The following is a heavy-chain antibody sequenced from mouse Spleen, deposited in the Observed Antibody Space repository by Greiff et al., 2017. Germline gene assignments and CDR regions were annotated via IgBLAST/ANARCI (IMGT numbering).Heavy chain of an antibody. CDR2: INPYNGDT. J-gene: IGHJ4*01. CDR3: TRDYYDAMDY. V-gene: IGHV1-20*01. CDR1: GYSFTGYF. D-gene: IGHD2-4*01. Sequence: EVQLQESGPELVKPGASVKISCKASGYSFTGYFMNWVMQSHGKSLEWIGRINPYNGDTFYNQKFKGKATLTVDKSSSTAHMELRSLTSEDSAVYYCTRDYYDAMDYWGQGTSVTVSS.